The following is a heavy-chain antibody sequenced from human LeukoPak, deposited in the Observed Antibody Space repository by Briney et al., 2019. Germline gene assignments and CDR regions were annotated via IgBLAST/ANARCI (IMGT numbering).Heavy chain of an antibody. V-gene: IGHV4-34*01. CDR2: IRHGGSS. CDR1: GGSFSDYY. D-gene: IGHD1-26*01. CDR3: ARLRGSYWPFDY. Sequence: SETLSLTCAVYGGSFSDYYWNWIRQPPGKGLEWIGEIRHGGSSNYNPSLKSRVTISVDTSKNHFSVKLSSVTAADTAVYYCARLRGSYWPFDYWGQGTLVTVSS. J-gene: IGHJ4*02.